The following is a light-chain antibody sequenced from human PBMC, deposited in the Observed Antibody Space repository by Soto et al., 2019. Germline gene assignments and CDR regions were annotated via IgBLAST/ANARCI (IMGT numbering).Light chain of an antibody. CDR1: QSVSSN. J-gene: IGKJ4*01. CDR3: LQYNNWPVT. CDR2: GAS. Sequence: EIVMTQSPATLSVSPGERATLSCRASQSVSSNLAWYQQKPGQTPRLLIYGASIRATGIPARFRRSGSGTEFTLTISSLQSEDFAVYYCLQYNNWPVTFGGGNKVEIK. V-gene: IGKV3D-15*01.